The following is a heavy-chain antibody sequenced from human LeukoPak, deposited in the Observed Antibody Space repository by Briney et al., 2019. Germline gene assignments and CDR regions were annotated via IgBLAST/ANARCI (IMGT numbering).Heavy chain of an antibody. CDR1: GGSFSGYY. D-gene: IGHD3-10*01. V-gene: IGHV4-34*01. CDR3: ARAVMVRFNYGMNV. CDR2: INHSGST. Sequence: SETLSLTCAVYGGSFSGYYWSWIRQPPGKGLEWIGEINHSGSTNYNPSLKSRVTISVDTSKNQFSLKLSSVTAADTAVYYCARAVMVRFNYGMNVWGQGTTVTVSS. J-gene: IGHJ6*02.